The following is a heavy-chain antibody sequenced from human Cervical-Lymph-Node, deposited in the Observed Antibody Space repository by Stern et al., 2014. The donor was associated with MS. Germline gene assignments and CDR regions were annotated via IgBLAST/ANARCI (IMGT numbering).Heavy chain of an antibody. CDR3: ARGWPHDLSHFEY. J-gene: IGHJ4*02. CDR2: ISYDEGNK. D-gene: IGHD2-15*01. V-gene: IGHV3-30*03. CDR1: GFTFCSYG. Sequence: QVQLVQSGGGVVQPGRSLRLSCAASGFTFCSYGLNWVRHAPGKGLAWVGLISYDEGNKFYADSVKGRFTISRDNYKNTVYLQMNTLRPEDTAVYYCARGWPHDLSHFEYWGQGTLVTVYS.